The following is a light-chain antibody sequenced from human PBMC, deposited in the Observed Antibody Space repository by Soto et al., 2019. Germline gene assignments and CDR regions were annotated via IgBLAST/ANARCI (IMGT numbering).Light chain of an antibody. CDR2: EAS. Sequence: DIHMTQSPSTLSASVGDIVTITCRASQNINSWFAWYQQKPVKAPKLLIYEASSLEKGVPARFGGSGSGTEFTLTISSLQPDDFATYYCQQYNVYSWTFGQGTKVDIK. CDR3: QQYNVYSWT. CDR1: QNINSW. J-gene: IGKJ1*01. V-gene: IGKV1-5*03.